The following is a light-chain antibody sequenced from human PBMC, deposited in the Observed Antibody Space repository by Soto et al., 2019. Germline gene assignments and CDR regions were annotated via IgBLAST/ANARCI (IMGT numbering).Light chain of an antibody. CDR3: CSYAGSHNLKV. Sequence: QSALTQPPSASGSPGQSVTISCTGTSSDVGAYNYVSWYQQHPGKAPKLMIYEVSKRPSGVPDRFSGSKSGNAASLTVSGLQAEDEADYYCCSYAGSHNLKVFGGGTQLTVL. CDR1: SSDVGAYNY. V-gene: IGLV2-8*01. CDR2: EVS. J-gene: IGLJ3*02.